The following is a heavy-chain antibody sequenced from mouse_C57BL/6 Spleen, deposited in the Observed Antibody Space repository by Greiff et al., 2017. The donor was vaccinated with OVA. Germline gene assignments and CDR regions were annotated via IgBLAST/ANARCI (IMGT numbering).Heavy chain of an antibody. CDR1: GFNIKDYY. V-gene: IGHV14-2*01. CDR3: AREGTTVVANYAMDY. J-gene: IGHJ4*01. CDR2: IDPEDGET. Sequence: EVKLVESGAELVKPGASVKLSCTASGFNIKDYYMHWVKQRTEQGLEWIGRIDPEDGETKYAPKFQGKATITAETSSNTAYLQLSSLTSEDTAVYYCAREGTTVVANYAMDYWGQGTSVTVSS. D-gene: IGHD1-1*01.